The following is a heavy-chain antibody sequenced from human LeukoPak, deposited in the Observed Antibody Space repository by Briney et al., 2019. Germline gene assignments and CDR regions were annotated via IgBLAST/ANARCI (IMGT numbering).Heavy chain of an antibody. J-gene: IGHJ5*02. CDR2: IIPILGIA. CDR3: ARELPGLYGFDP. V-gene: IGHV1-69*04. CDR1: GGTFSSYA. D-gene: IGHD3-10*01. Sequence: SVKVSCKASGGTFSSYAISWVRQAPGQGLEWMGRIIPILGIANYAQKFQGRVTITADKSTSTAYMELSSLRSEDTAVYYCARELPGLYGFDPWGQGTLVTVSS.